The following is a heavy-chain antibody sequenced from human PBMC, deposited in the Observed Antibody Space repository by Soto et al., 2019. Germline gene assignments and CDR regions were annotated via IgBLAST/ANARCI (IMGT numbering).Heavy chain of an antibody. CDR2: TYYRSKWYN. J-gene: IGHJ4*02. Sequence: SETLSLTCGISGDSVSSNSAAWNWLRQSPSRGLEWLGRTYYRSKWYNDYAVSVESRITINPDTSKNHFSLQLNFVTPEDTAVYFCARGEQYSGRIFDYWGQGTLVTVSS. CDR3: ARGEQYSGRIFDY. V-gene: IGHV6-1*01. D-gene: IGHD1-26*01. CDR1: GDSVSSNSAA.